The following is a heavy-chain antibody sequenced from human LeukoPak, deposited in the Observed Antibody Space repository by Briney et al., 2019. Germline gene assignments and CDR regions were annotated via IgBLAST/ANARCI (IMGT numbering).Heavy chain of an antibody. V-gene: IGHV3-11*01. Sequence: NSGGSLRLSCAASGFTFSDYYISWIRQAPGKGLEWVSYISSSGSTIYYADSVKGRFTISRDNAKNSLYLQMNSLRAEDTAVYYCARLADSSGYYPTRRDYFDYWGQGTLVTVSS. J-gene: IGHJ4*02. CDR3: ARLADSSGYYPTRRDYFDY. D-gene: IGHD3-22*01. CDR1: GFTFSDYY. CDR2: ISSSGSTI.